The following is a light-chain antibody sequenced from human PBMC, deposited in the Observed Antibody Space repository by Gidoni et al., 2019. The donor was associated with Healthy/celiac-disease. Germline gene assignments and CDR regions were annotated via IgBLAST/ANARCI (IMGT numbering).Light chain of an antibody. CDR3: MQALQTPRT. V-gene: IGKV2-28*01. CDR1: QCLLHSNGYNY. CDR2: LGS. J-gene: IGKJ2*01. Sequence: EIVMTQSPLSLPVTPGEPASISCRSSQCLLHSNGYNYLDWYLQKPGQSPQLLIYLGSNRASGVPDRFSGSGSGTDFTLKISRVEAEDVWVYYCMQALQTPRTFGQGTKLEIK.